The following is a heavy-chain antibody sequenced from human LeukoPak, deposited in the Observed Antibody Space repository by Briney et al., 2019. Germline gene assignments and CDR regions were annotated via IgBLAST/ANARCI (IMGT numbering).Heavy chain of an antibody. CDR3: ARPRIVGADDAFDI. CDR2: MNPNSGNT. CDR1: GYTFTSYD. Sequence: ASVKVSYKASGYTFTSYDINWVRQATGQGLEWMGWMNPNSGNTAYAQKFQGRVTIIRNTSISTAYMELSSLTSEDTAVYYCARPRIVGADDAFDIWGQGTMVTVSS. D-gene: IGHD1-26*01. V-gene: IGHV1-8*03. J-gene: IGHJ3*02.